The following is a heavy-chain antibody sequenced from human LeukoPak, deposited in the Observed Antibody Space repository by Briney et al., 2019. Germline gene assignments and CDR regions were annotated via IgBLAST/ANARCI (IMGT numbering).Heavy chain of an antibody. CDR1: GYTFTSYG. Sequence: GASVKVSCKASGYTFTSYGISWVRQAPGQGLEWMGWNSAYNGNTNYAQKLQGRVTMTTDTSTSTAYMELRSLRSDDTAVYYCARDRPYSSSWYLGPADYWGQGTLVTVSS. J-gene: IGHJ4*02. CDR3: ARDRPYSSSWYLGPADY. D-gene: IGHD6-13*01. V-gene: IGHV1-18*01. CDR2: NSAYNGNT.